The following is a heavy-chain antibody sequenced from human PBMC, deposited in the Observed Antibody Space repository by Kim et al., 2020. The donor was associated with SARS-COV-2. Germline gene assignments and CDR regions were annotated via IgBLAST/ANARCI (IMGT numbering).Heavy chain of an antibody. CDR3: ARLSSSSWPYYSDY. J-gene: IGHJ4*02. D-gene: IGHD6-13*01. Sequence: VDSGKGRFPISQDNGKNYLYRKMNSLRAEDTAVYYCARLSSSSWPYYSDYWGQGTLVTVSS. V-gene: IGHV3-7*01.